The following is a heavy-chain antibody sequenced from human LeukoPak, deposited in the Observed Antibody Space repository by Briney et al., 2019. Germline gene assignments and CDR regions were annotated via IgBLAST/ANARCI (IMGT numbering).Heavy chain of an antibody. V-gene: IGHV3-23*01. CDR2: ISGSGGST. D-gene: IGHD5-18*01. J-gene: IGHJ6*03. CDR3: AKRPRVDTAMPYYYMDV. CDR1: GFTFSSYA. Sequence: GGSLRLSCAASGFTFSSYAMSWVRQAPGKGLEWVSAISGSGGSTYYADSVKGRFTISRDNSKNTLYLQMNSLRAEDTAVYYCAKRPRVDTAMPYYYMDVWGKGTTVTVSS.